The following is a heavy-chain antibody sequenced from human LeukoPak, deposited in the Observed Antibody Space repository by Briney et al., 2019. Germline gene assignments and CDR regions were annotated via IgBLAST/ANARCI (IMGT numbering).Heavy chain of an antibody. CDR3: ARDFPHYDFWSGYNYYYYMDV. D-gene: IGHD3-3*01. V-gene: IGHV4-4*07. CDR1: GDSVSGYY. CDR2: IYTSGST. J-gene: IGHJ6*03. Sequence: SETLSLTCIVSGDSVSGYYWNWIRQPPGKGLEWIGRIYTSGSTNYNPSLKSRVTMSVDTSKNQFSLKLSSVTAADTAVYYCARDFPHYDFWSGYNYYYYMDVWGKGTTVTVSS.